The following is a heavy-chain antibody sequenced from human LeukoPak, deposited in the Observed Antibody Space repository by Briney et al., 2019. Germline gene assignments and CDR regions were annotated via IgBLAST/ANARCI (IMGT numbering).Heavy chain of an antibody. D-gene: IGHD3-10*01. J-gene: IGHJ5*02. CDR3: TRGETPGSYYRS. Sequence: GESLKVSCKASGYTFTNYAMHWVRQAPGQRLEWMGWINAGNGNTQYSQEFQGRVTITRDTSASTAYMEVRSLRSEDMAVYYCTRGETPGSYYRSWGQGTLVTVSS. CDR2: INAGNGNT. CDR1: GYTFTNYA. V-gene: IGHV1-3*03.